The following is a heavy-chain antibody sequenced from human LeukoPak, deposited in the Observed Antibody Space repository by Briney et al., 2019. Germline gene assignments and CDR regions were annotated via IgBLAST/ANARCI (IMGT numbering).Heavy chain of an antibody. CDR3: ARRGWFLSLFDY. D-gene: IGHD2-15*01. J-gene: IGHJ4*02. CDR1: GESFSGYY. Sequence: KPSETLSLTCDVYGESFSGYYWSWIRQPPGKGLEWIGEVNHSGGTNYNPSLKRRVTISVDTSKNQFSLKLSSVTAADTAVYYCARRGWFLSLFDYWGQGTLVTVSS. CDR2: VNHSGGT. V-gene: IGHV4-34*01.